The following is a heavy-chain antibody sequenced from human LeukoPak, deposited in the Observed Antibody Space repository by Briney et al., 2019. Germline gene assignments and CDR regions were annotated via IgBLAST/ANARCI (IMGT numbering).Heavy chain of an antibody. V-gene: IGHV3-66*01. Sequence: PGGSLRLSCAASGFTFSSYAMSWVRQAPGKGLEWVSVIYSGGSTYYADSVKGRFTISRDNSKNTLYLQMNSLRAEDTAVYYCARDRKSSMVRGAYDAFDIWGQGTMVTVSS. J-gene: IGHJ3*02. CDR1: GFTFSSYA. CDR3: ARDRKSSMVRGAYDAFDI. CDR2: IYSGGST. D-gene: IGHD3-10*01.